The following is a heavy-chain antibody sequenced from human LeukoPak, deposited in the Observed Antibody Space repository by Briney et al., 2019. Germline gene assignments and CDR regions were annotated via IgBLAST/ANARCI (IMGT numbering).Heavy chain of an antibody. V-gene: IGHV4-39*07. D-gene: IGHD3-22*01. CDR2: IYHSGST. CDR1: GGSISSSSYY. Sequence: SETLSLTCTVSGGSISSSSYYWGWIRQPPGKGLEWIGSIYHSGSTYYNPSLKSRVTISVDTSKNQFSLKLSSVTAADTAVYYCARGLAGSGYYDSSGYFDNWGQGTLVTVSS. J-gene: IGHJ4*02. CDR3: ARGLAGSGYYDSSGYFDN.